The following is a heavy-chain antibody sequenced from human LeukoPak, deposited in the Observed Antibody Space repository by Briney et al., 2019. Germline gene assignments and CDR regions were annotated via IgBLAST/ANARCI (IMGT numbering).Heavy chain of an antibody. V-gene: IGHV3-15*01. J-gene: IGHJ4*02. CDR1: GFTFSDAW. Sequence: GGSLRLSCAASGFTFSDAWLTCVRQAPGKGLEWVGRIKTKSDGGTTDYAAPVKGRFTISRDDSKNTLYLQMSCLTTADTAVYYCTTTLLLRGQGSLVTVSS. CDR2: IKTKSDGGTT. CDR3: TTTLLL.